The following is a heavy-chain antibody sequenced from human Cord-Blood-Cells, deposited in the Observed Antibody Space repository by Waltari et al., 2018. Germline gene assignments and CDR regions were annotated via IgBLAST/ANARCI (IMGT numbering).Heavy chain of an antibody. CDR1: GFTFSRHF. CDR3: AKGLYSNYNWFDP. D-gene: IGHD4-4*01. CDR2: ISGSGGST. J-gene: IGHJ5*02. V-gene: IGHV3-23*01. Sequence: EVQLLESGGGLVQPGGSLRLSCAASGFTFSRHFMGWVRQAPGKGLEWVSAISGSGGSTYYADSVKGRFTISRDNSKNTLYLQMNSLRAEDTAVYYCAKGLYSNYNWFDPWGQGTLVTVSS.